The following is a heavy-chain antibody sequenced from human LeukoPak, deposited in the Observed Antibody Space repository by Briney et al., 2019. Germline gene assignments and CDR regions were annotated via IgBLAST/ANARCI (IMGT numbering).Heavy chain of an antibody. Sequence: GGSLRLSCAASGFTFSGYAMHWVRQAPGKRLEWVAVISYDGSNDYYADSVKGRFTISRDNSKNELYLQMNSLRAEDTAVYYCATNGPGIAVAGYVDYWGQGTLVTVSS. J-gene: IGHJ4*02. D-gene: IGHD6-19*01. CDR1: GFTFSGYA. CDR3: ATNGPGIAVAGYVDY. CDR2: ISYDGSND. V-gene: IGHV3-30-3*01.